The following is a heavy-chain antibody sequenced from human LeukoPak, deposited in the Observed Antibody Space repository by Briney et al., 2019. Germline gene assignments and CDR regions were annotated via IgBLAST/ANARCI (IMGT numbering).Heavy chain of an antibody. V-gene: IGHV3-64*04. CDR2: ISSNGGST. D-gene: IGHD4-11*01. J-gene: IGHJ3*02. Sequence: GGSLRLSCSASGFTFSSYAMHGVRQAPGKGLEYVSAISSNGGSTYYADSVKGRFTISRDNSKNTLYLQMNSLRAEDTAVYYCAREHYGNGAFDIWGQGTMVTVSS. CDR3: AREHYGNGAFDI. CDR1: GFTFSSYA.